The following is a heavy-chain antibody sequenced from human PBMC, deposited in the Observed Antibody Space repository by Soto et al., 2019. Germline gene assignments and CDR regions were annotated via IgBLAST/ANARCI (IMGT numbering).Heavy chain of an antibody. D-gene: IGHD3-3*01. CDR1: GYTFTTYT. CDR2: INPYNGHT. CDR3: ARGPLFLEWLGSYYLDF. V-gene: IGHV1-18*04. Sequence: VASVKVSCKTSGYTFTTYTISWVRQAPGQGLEWMGWINPYNGHTDYAQSLQGRVTMTRDIPTSTAYMEPRGLRSDDTAVYYCARGPLFLEWLGSYYLDFWGQGTLVTVSS. J-gene: IGHJ4*02.